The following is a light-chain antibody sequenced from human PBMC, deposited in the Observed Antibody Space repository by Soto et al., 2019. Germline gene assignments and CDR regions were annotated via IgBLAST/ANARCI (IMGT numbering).Light chain of an antibody. V-gene: IGKV3-15*01. Sequence: EIVLTQSPATLSVSLGHSATLSCRASQSVSLSLAWYQMRPGQPPRLLIYGASTRATDIPARFSGSGSGTDFTLTISCLQSEDFATYYCQQYYSYPLTFGGGTKVDI. CDR3: QQYYSYPLT. CDR2: GAS. J-gene: IGKJ4*01. CDR1: QSVSLS.